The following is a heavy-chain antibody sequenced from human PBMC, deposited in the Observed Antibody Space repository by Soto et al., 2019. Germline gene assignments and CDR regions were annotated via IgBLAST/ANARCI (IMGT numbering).Heavy chain of an antibody. J-gene: IGHJ3*01. Sequence: QVQLVESGGGVVQPGRSLRLSCAASGFTFSRYGMQWARQGQGKGLEWVVVIWYDGSNKVYADSVKGRLTISKDNSKNTLYLQMNSLRAEDTAVYYCARDLSGDYGALDAWGQGTMVTVSS. CDR2: IWYDGSNK. CDR1: GFTFSRYG. CDR3: ARDLSGDYGALDA. V-gene: IGHV3-33*01. D-gene: IGHD4-17*01.